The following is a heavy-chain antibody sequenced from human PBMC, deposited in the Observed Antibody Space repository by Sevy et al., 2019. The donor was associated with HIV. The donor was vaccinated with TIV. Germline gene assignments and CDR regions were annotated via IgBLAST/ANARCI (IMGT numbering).Heavy chain of an antibody. V-gene: IGHV3-30*09. CDR1: GFNFSTYA. D-gene: IGHD3-16*01. CDR2: ISSDVIRK. CDR3: ARDARGDGAWPDY. Sequence: GGSLRLSCSVSGFNFSTYAMHWVRQAPGKGLEWVAVISSDVIRKYYGPSVRVRFAISRDNSNNTLSLQMNSLRIEDTAVYYWARDARGDGAWPDYWGQGTLVTVSS. J-gene: IGHJ4*02.